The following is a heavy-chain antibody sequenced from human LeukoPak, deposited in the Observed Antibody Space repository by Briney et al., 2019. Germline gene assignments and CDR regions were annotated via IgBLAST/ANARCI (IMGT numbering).Heavy chain of an antibody. CDR1: GGSFSGYY. CDR3: AEEQVGATTGSS. CDR2: INHSGST. D-gene: IGHD1-26*01. V-gene: IGHV4-34*01. J-gene: IGHJ4*02. Sequence: SETLSLTCAVYGGSFSGYYWSWIRQPPGKGLEWIGEINHSGSTNYNPSLKSRVTISVDTSKNQFSLKLSSVTAADTAVYYCAEEQVGATTGSSWGQGTLVTVSS.